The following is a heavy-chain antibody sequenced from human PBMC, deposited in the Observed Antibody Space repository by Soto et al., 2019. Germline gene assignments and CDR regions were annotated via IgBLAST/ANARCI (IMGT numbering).Heavy chain of an antibody. J-gene: IGHJ5*02. Sequence: AASVKVSCKASGYAFSNNAISWVRQGTGQGLEWMGWMNPNSGNGGYAQKFQGRVTMTRDTSTSTAYMELSSLTSDDTAIYYCSRMATSGTLNWFDPWGQGTLVTVSS. CDR1: GYAFSNNA. CDR3: SRMATSGTLNWFDP. V-gene: IGHV1-8*01. CDR2: MNPNSGNG.